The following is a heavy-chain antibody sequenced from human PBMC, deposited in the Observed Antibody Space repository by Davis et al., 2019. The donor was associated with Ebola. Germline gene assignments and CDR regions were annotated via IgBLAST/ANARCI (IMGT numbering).Heavy chain of an antibody. CDR1: GFSLSTSRVG. J-gene: IGHJ5*02. Sequence: SGPTLVKPTQTLTLTCTFSGFSLSTSRVGVGWIRQPPGKALEWLALIYWDDDKLYSPSLKSRLTITKDTSKNQVVLTMTNMDPVDTATYYCAHRSAMVQGVITWFDPWGQGTLVTVSS. D-gene: IGHD3-10*01. V-gene: IGHV2-5*02. CDR2: IYWDDDK. CDR3: AHRSAMVQGVITWFDP.